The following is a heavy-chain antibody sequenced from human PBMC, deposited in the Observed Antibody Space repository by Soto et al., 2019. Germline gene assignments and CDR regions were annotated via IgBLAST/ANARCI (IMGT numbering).Heavy chain of an antibody. Sequence: QVQLQQWGAGLLKPSETLSLTCAVYGGSFSGYYWSWIRQPPGKGLEWIGEINHSGSTNYNPSLKSRDTISVDTSKNQLSLKLSSVTAADTAVYYCATRQPSSGWYADYWGQGTLVTVSS. CDR3: ATRQPSSGWYADY. CDR1: GGSFSGYY. CDR2: INHSGST. V-gene: IGHV4-34*01. D-gene: IGHD6-19*01. J-gene: IGHJ4*02.